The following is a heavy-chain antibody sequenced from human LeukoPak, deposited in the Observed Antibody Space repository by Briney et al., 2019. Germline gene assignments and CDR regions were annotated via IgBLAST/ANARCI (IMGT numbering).Heavy chain of an antibody. V-gene: IGHV1-3*01. CDR3: ARVGGIAARPDYYYYGMDV. Sequence: ASVKVSCKASGYTFTSYAMHWVRQAPGQRLEWMGWINAGNGNTKYSQKFQGRVTITRDTSASTAYMELSSLRSEDTAVYYCARVGGIAARPDYYYYGMDVWGQGTTVTVSS. D-gene: IGHD6-6*01. CDR2: INAGNGNT. J-gene: IGHJ6*02. CDR1: GYTFTSYA.